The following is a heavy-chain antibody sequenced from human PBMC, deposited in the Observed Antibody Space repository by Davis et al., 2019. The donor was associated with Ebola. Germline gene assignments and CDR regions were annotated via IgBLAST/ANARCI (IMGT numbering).Heavy chain of an antibody. Sequence: GGSLRLSCAASGFNFRSYGMHWVRQAPDKGLEWVAVIWYDGSRKYYGDSVKGRFTISRDNSNNLLYLQMNSLRAEDTAVYYCVRSYPGAWYFDLWGRGTLVIVSS. CDR2: IWYDGSRK. V-gene: IGHV3-33*01. J-gene: IGHJ2*01. CDR3: VRSYPGAWYFDL. CDR1: GFNFRSYG. D-gene: IGHD3-10*01.